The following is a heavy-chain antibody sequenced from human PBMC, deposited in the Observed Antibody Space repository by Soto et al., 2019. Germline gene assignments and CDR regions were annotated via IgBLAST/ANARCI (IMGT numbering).Heavy chain of an antibody. J-gene: IGHJ6*02. CDR2: IYTSGST. V-gene: IGHV4-59*10. CDR3: ARYLFMFDFRTRHTVFPMAV. Sequence: WMPPPAWKGLEWIGRIYTSGSTNYNPSLKSRVTMSVDTSKNQFSLKLSAVTAADTAVYYCARYLFMFDFRTRHTVFPMAVLGQSPSVT. D-gene: IGHD3-3*01.